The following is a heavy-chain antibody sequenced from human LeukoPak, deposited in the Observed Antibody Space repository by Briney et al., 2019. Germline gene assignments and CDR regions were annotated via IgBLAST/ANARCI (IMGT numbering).Heavy chain of an antibody. V-gene: IGHV3-21*01. D-gene: IGHD2-2*01. CDR2: ISSSSSYI. J-gene: IGHJ4*02. Sequence: GGSLRLSCAASGFTFSSYSMNWVRQAPGKGLEWVSSISSSSSYIYYADSVKGRFTISRDNAKNSLYLQMNSLRAEDTAVYYCARDEGYCSSTSCYFVDYWGQGTLATVSS. CDR3: ARDEGYCSSTSCYFVDY. CDR1: GFTFSSYS.